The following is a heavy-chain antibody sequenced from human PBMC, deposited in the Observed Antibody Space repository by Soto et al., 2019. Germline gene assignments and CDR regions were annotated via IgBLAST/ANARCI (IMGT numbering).Heavy chain of an antibody. V-gene: IGHV1-69*02. CDR1: GGTFSSYT. Sequence: GASVKVSCKASGGTFSSYTISWVRQAPGQGLEWMGRIIPILGIANYAQKFQGRVTITRDTSASTAYMELSSLRSEDTAVYYCASTVRGVIIRFDYWGQGTLVTVSS. CDR3: ASTVRGVIIRFDY. CDR2: IIPILGIA. J-gene: IGHJ4*02. D-gene: IGHD3-10*01.